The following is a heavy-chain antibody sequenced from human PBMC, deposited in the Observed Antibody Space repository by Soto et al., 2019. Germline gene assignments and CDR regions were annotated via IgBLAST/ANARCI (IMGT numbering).Heavy chain of an antibody. J-gene: IGHJ4*02. Sequence: VRLVESGGGLVQPGGSLRLSCAASGFTFSSYWMNWVRQAPGKGLEWVANIKQDGSEKYYVDSVKGRFTISRDNTKNSLYLQMHSLRAEDTAVYYCAREQLQVVIPDYWGQGTLVTVSS. CDR1: GFTFSSYW. CDR3: AREQLQVVIPDY. CDR2: IKQDGSEK. V-gene: IGHV3-7*01. D-gene: IGHD6-13*01.